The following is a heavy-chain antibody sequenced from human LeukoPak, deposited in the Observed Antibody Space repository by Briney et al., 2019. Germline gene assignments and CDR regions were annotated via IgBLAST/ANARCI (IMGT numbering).Heavy chain of an antibody. D-gene: IGHD3-3*01. CDR1: GDSTSSYY. V-gene: IGHV4-59*08. CDR3: ARHFFPAVYYYYMDV. CDR2: IFYSGST. J-gene: IGHJ6*03. Sequence: SETLSLTCTVSGDSTSSYYWTWIRQPPGKGLEWIGYIFYSGSTNYNPSLKSRVTISVDTSKNQFSLKLSSVTAADTAVYYCARHFFPAVYYYYMDVWGKGTTVTVSS.